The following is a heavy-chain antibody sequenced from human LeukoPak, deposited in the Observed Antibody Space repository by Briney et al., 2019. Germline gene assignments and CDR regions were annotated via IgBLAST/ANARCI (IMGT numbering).Heavy chain of an antibody. CDR2: IYDTGST. CDR1: GGSISSGGYY. J-gene: IGHJ5*02. Sequence: PSEPLSLTCTVSGGSISSGGYYWSWIRQHPGKGLEWIGYIYDTGSTLYNPSLKSRVTISSDTSKNQFSLKLTSVTAADTAVYYCARDGGTVANINWFDPWGQGTLVTVSS. D-gene: IGHD5-12*01. CDR3: ARDGGTVANINWFDP. V-gene: IGHV4-31*03.